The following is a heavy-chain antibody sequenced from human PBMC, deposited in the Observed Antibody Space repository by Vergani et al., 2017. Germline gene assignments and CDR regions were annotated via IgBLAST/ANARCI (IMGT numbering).Heavy chain of an antibody. D-gene: IGHD6-13*01. CDR1: GYTFTSYG. J-gene: IGHJ4*02. CDR2: IIPIFGTA. Sequence: QVQLVQSGAEVKKPGASVKVSCKASGYTFTSYGISWVRQAPGQGLEWMGGIIPIFGTANYAQKFQGRVTITADESTGTAYMELSSLRSEDTSVYYCARVAAVARLEFDYWGQGTLVTVSS. V-gene: IGHV1-69*13. CDR3: ARVAAVARLEFDY.